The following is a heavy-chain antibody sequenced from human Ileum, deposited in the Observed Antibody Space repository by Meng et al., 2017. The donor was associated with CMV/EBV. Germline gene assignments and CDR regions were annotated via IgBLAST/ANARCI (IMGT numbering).Heavy chain of an antibody. CDR3: ASWSAYSR. Sequence: ASAMVFCKASGYISTRYDINWVRQATGQGLEWMGRINPNSGNTDYAQRFQGRVTMTRDTSISTAYMELSSLRSEDTAVYYCASWSAYSRWGQGTQVTVSS. CDR2: INPNSGNT. D-gene: IGHD3-3*01. V-gene: IGHV1-8*01. J-gene: IGHJ4*02. CDR1: GYISTRYD.